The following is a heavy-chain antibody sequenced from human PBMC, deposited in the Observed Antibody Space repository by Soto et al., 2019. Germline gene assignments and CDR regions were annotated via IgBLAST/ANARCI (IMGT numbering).Heavy chain of an antibody. CDR3: ARDSHYYDSSAYHL. CDR2: IYYSGST. CDR1: GGSISSGGYY. D-gene: IGHD3-22*01. Sequence: SETLSLTCTVSGGSISSGGYYWSWIRQHPGKGLEWIGYIYYSGSTYYNPSLKSRVTISVDTSKNQFSLKLSSVTAADTAVYYCARDSHYYDSSAYHLWGQGTLVTVSS. J-gene: IGHJ5*02. V-gene: IGHV4-31*03.